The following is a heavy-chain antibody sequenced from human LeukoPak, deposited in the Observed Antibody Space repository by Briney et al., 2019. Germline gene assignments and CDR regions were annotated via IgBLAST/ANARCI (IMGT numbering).Heavy chain of an antibody. Sequence: GGSLRLSCAASGFTFSSYGMQWVRQPPGKGLEWVAVIWYDGSNKYYADSVKGRFTISRDNSKNTLYLQMNSLRAEDTAVYYCAKETTVRYFDYWGQGTLVTVSS. CDR2: IWYDGSNK. J-gene: IGHJ4*02. V-gene: IGHV3-33*06. CDR1: GFTFSSYG. CDR3: AKETTVRYFDY. D-gene: IGHD4-17*01.